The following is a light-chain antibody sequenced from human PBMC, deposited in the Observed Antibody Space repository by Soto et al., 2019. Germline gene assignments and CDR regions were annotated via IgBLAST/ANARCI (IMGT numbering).Light chain of an antibody. CDR3: QQYDEWPPSYT. J-gene: IGKJ2*01. CDR2: GAS. CDR1: HSVSSN. V-gene: IGKV3-15*01. Sequence: EIMMTQSPATLSVSPGERATLSCRASHSVSSNLAWYQQKPDQAPRLLIYGASTRATGIPARISGSGSGTEFPLTIISLQSYDFAVYYWQQYDEWPPSYTFGQGTKLEIQ.